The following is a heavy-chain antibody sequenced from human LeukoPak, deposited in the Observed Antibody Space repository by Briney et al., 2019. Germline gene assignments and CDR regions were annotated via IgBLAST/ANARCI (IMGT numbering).Heavy chain of an antibody. CDR1: GFTFSSYW. CDR3: ASYAVNYGDIDY. CDR2: IKQDGSEK. V-gene: IGHV3-7*01. Sequence: GGSLRLSCAASGFTFSSYWMSWVRQAPGKGLECVANIKQDGSEKYYVDSVKGRFTISRDNAKNSLYLQMNSLRAGDTAVYYCASYAVNYGDIDYWGQGTLVTVSS. J-gene: IGHJ4*02. D-gene: IGHD4-17*01.